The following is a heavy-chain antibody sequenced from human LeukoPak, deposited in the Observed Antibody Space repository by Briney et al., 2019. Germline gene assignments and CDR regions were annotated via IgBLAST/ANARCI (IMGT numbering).Heavy chain of an antibody. V-gene: IGHV1-2*06. CDR3: ARGQNVYYYDSSGYYR. D-gene: IGHD3-22*01. Sequence: GASVKVSCKASGYTFTGYYMHWVRQAPGQGLEWMGRINPNSGGTNYAQKFQGRVTITRNTSISTAYMELSSLRSEDTAVYYCARGQNVYYYDSSGYYRWGQGTLVTVSS. CDR2: INPNSGGT. CDR1: GYTFTGYY. J-gene: IGHJ4*02.